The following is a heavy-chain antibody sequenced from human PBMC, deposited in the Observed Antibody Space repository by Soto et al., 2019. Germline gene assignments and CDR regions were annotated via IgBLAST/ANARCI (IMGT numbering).Heavy chain of an antibody. J-gene: IGHJ4*02. CDR1: GFSFSSYR. CDR2: MSSSGSYI. CDR3: ARARGDYLFDY. D-gene: IGHD4-17*01. V-gene: IGHV3-21*01. Sequence: GGSLRLSCVVSGFSFSSYRRNWVRQAPGKGLEWVSSMSSSGSYIEYVDSVKGRFTISRDNAKKSLYLQMNSLRAEDTAVYYCARARGDYLFDYWGQGTLVTVSS.